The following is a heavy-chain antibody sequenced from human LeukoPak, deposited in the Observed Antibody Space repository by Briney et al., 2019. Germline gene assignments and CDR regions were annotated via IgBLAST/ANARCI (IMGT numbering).Heavy chain of an antibody. CDR1: GGTFSSYA. V-gene: IGHV1-69*04. J-gene: IGHJ3*02. CDR3: AAAAQVYKPGAFDI. CDR2: IIPILGIA. D-gene: IGHD2-8*01. Sequence: ASVKVSCKASGGTFSSYAISWVRQAPGQGLEWMGRIIPILGIANYAQKFQGRVTITADKSTSTAYMELSSLRSEDTAVYYCAAAAQVYKPGAFDIWGQGTMVTVSS.